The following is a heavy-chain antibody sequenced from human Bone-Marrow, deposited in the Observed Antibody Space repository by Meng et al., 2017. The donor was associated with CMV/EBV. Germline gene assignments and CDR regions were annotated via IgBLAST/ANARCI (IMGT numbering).Heavy chain of an antibody. Sequence: ASVKVSCKASGYTFINYGITWVRQAPGQGLEWMGWISPYNRNTNYAQKLQGRVTMTTDTSTSTAYMELRSLRSDDTAVYYCARDRGYDYYYGMDVWGQGTTVTVSS. CDR3: ARDRGYDYYYGMDV. CDR2: ISPYNRNT. V-gene: IGHV1-18*01. J-gene: IGHJ6*02. CDR1: GYTFINYG. D-gene: IGHD3-10*01.